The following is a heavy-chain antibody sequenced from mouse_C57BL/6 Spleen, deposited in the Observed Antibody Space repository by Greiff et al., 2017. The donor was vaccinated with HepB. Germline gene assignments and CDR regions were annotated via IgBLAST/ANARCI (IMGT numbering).Heavy chain of an antibody. Sequence: EVKLVESGGGLVKPGGSLKLSCAASGFTFSDYGMHWVRQAPEKGLEWVAYISSGSSTIYYADTVKGLFTISRDNAKNTLFLQRTSLRTEDTAMYYCATDYYGSSYPYWYFDVWGTGTTVTVSS. CDR2: ISSGSSTI. CDR3: ATDYYGSSYPYWYFDV. CDR1: GFTFSDYG. J-gene: IGHJ1*03. D-gene: IGHD1-1*01. V-gene: IGHV5-17*01.